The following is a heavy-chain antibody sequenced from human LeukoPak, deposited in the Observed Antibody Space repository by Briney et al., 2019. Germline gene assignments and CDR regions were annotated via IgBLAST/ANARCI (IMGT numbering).Heavy chain of an antibody. CDR3: ARHRFASAVILDY. CDR1: GGAVSIFY. V-gene: IGHV4-59*08. D-gene: IGHD2-21*02. Sequence: SETLSLTCSVSGGAVSIFYWSWIRQPPGKGLEWIGYFYYSGSTKYNPSLKSRVTMSGDTSKNQLSLKLRSVTAADTAVYYCARHRFASAVILDYWGQGDLVTVSS. CDR2: FYYSGST. J-gene: IGHJ4*02.